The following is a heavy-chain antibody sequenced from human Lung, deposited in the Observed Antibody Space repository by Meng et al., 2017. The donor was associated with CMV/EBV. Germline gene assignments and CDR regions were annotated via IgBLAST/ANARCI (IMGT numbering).Heavy chain of an antibody. CDR1: GYTCTNYG. V-gene: IGHV1-18*01. CDR3: ARVEVGITSGDY. CDR2: INAYNGDT. Sequence: VVQYGGEVKKPGASVKVSCKASGYTCTNYGITWVRQAPGQGLEWMGWINAYNGDTNYAQTIQGRVTMTTDTSTSTAYMELRSLRSDDTAVYYCARVEVGITSGDYWGQGTLVTVSS. J-gene: IGHJ4*02. D-gene: IGHD1-26*01.